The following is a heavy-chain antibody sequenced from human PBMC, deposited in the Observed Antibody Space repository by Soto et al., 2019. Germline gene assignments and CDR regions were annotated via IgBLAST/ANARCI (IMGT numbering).Heavy chain of an antibody. J-gene: IGHJ3*02. CDR2: TYYRSKWFN. Sequence: SQPLSPTFAISGDSVSSNSAAWTWIRQSPSRGLEWLGRTYYRSKWFNDYAVSVKSRITINPDTSKNQFSLQLNSVTPEDTAVYYCARLKTRDAFDIWGQGTMVTVSS. CDR1: GDSVSSNSAA. V-gene: IGHV6-1*01. CDR3: ARLKTRDAFDI.